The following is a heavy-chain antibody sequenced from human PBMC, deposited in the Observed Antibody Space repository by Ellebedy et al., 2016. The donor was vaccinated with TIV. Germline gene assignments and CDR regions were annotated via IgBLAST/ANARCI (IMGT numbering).Heavy chain of an antibody. J-gene: IGHJ4*02. Sequence: GESLKISCAASGFTISDHYMDWVRQTPGKGLEWVGRTRNKANNYITEYAASVKGRFTISRDDSKNSVYLQMNSLKSEDTAVYYCARWVAGRADSWGQGTLVTVSS. CDR1: GFTISDHY. CDR3: ARWVAGRADS. V-gene: IGHV3-72*01. CDR2: TRNKANNYIT. D-gene: IGHD6-19*01.